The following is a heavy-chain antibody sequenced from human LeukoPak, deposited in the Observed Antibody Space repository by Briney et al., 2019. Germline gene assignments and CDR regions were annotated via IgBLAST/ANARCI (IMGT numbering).Heavy chain of an antibody. CDR1: GGSFSGYY. CDR3: VGITVPGITR. Sequence: SETLSLTCAVYGGSFSGYYWSWIRQPPGKGLEWIGEINHSGSTNYNPSLKSRVTISVDTSKNQFSLKLSSVTAADTAVYYCVGITVPGITRWGQGTLVTVSS. CDR2: INHSGST. J-gene: IGHJ4*02. V-gene: IGHV4-34*01. D-gene: IGHD3-16*01.